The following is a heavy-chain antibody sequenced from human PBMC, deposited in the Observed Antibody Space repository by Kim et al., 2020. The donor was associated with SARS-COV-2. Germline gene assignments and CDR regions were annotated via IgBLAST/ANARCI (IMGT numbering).Heavy chain of an antibody. V-gene: IGHV4-59*01. Sequence: SETLSLTCTVSGGSISSYYWSWIRQPPGKGLEWIGYIYYSGSTNYNPSLKSRVTIPVDTSKNQFSLKLSSVTAADTAVYYCARELFGSGNDAFDIWGQGTMVTVSS. CDR3: ARELFGSGNDAFDI. J-gene: IGHJ3*02. D-gene: IGHD3-10*01. CDR1: GGSISSYY. CDR2: IYYSGST.